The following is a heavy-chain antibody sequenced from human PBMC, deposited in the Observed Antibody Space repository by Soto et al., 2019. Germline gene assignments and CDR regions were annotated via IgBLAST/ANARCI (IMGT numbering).Heavy chain of an antibody. Sequence: GGSLRLSCAASGFTFSSYSMNWVRQAPGKGLEWVSSISSSSYIYYADSVKGRFTISRDNAKNSLYLQMNSLRAEDTAVYYCARKEDCSGGSCRPFDYWGQGTLVTVSS. J-gene: IGHJ4*02. CDR2: ISSSSYI. V-gene: IGHV3-21*01. CDR1: GFTFSSYS. CDR3: ARKEDCSGGSCRPFDY. D-gene: IGHD2-15*01.